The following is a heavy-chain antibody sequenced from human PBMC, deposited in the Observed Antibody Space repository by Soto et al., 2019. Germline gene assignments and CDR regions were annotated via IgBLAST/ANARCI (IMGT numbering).Heavy chain of an antibody. J-gene: IGHJ3*02. V-gene: IGHV3-33*01. CDR2: IWYDGSNK. Sequence: GVSLRLSCAASGFTFSSYGMHWVRQAPGKGLEWVAVIWYDGSNKYYADSVKGRFTISRDNSKNTLYLQMNSLRAEDTAVYYCARDRNSSGWSGAFDIWGQGTMVTVSS. CDR3: ARDRNSSGWSGAFDI. CDR1: GFTFSSYG. D-gene: IGHD6-19*01.